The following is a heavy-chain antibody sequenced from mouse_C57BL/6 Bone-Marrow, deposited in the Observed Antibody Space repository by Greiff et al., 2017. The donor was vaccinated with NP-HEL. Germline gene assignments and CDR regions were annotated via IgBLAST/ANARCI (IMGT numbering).Heavy chain of an antibody. CDR1: GYTFTSYW. V-gene: IGHV1-74*01. CDR3: AITPHYYGSSYRYFDV. D-gene: IGHD1-1*01. Sequence: VQLQQPGAELVKPGASVKVSCKASGYTFTSYWMHWVKQRPGQGLEWIGRIHPSDSDTNYNQKFKGKATLTVDQSSSTAYMQLSSLTSEDSAVYSCAITPHYYGSSYRYFDVWGTGTTVTVSS. CDR2: IHPSDSDT. J-gene: IGHJ1*03.